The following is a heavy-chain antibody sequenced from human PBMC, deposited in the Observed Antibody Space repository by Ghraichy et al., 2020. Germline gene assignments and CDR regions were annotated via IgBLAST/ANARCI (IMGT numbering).Heavy chain of an antibody. J-gene: IGHJ5*02. D-gene: IGHD3-22*01. CDR3: AIVSELLYDSSGYDWFDP. CDR1: GGSISSSSYY. Sequence: SETLSLTCTVSGGSISSSSYYWGWIRQPPGKGLEWIGSIYYSGSTYYNPSLKSRVTISVDTSKNQFSLKLSSVTAADTAVYYCAIVSELLYDSSGYDWFDPWGQGTLVTVSS. CDR2: IYYSGST. V-gene: IGHV4-39*07.